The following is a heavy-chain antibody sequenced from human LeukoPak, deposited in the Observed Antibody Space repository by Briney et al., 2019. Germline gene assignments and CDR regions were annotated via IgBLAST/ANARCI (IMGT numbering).Heavy chain of an antibody. D-gene: IGHD4-17*01. CDR1: GGSISSYY. CDR2: IYTSGST. Sequence: SETLSLTCTVSGGSISSYYWSWIRQPAGKGLEWIGRIYTSGSTNYNPSLKSRVTISVDTSKNQFSLKLSSVTAADTAVYYCARQTVTTGNLDYWGQGTLVTVSS. J-gene: IGHJ4*02. V-gene: IGHV4-4*07. CDR3: ARQTVTTGNLDY.